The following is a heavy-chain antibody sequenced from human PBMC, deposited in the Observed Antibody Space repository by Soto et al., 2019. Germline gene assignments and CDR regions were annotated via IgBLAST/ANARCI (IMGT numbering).Heavy chain of an antibody. CDR1: GVSVTSYT. V-gene: IGHV4-4*07. J-gene: IGHJ4*02. CDR3: ARDGMTTGDT. D-gene: IGHD2-21*02. CDR2: VFSSVSA. Sequence: LSLTCIVSGVSVTSYTWSWVRQPANKGLEWIGRVFSSVSATYNPSLKSRVSISMDTAENRISLKLDSVTAADAGVYFCARDGMTTGDTWGPGTLVTVSS.